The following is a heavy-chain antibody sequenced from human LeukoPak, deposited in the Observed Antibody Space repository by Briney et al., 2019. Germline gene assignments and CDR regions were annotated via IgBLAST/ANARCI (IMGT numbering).Heavy chain of an antibody. J-gene: IGHJ4*02. D-gene: IGHD3-16*02. CDR3: ARDRGSFGGVIVS. V-gene: IGHV3-7*01. Sequence: GGSLRLSCAASGFTFSSYWMSWVRQAPGEGLEWVANIKQDGSEKYYVDSVKGRFTISRDNAKNSLYLQMSSLRAEDTAVYYCARDRGSFGGVIVSWGQGTLVTVSS. CDR1: GFTFSSYW. CDR2: IKQDGSEK.